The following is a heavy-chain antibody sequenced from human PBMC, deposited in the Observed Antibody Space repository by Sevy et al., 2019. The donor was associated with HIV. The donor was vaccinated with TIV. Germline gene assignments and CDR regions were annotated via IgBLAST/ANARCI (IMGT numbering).Heavy chain of an antibody. CDR1: GFPFSSYA. CDR2: VGPVGDP. D-gene: IGHD5-12*01. CDR3: ARSGGYSDYGMDV. Sequence: GGSLRLSCAASGFPFSSYAMNWVRQVTGKGLEWVSGVGPVGDPFYPGSVKGRFTISRENAKNSFYLQMNSLRAGDTAVYYCARSGGYSDYGMDVWGQGTTVTVSS. J-gene: IGHJ6*02. V-gene: IGHV3-13*05.